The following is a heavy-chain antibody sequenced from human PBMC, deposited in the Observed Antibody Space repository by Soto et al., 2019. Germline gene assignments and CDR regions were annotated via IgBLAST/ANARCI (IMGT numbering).Heavy chain of an antibody. Sequence: GGSLRLPCAASEFTFSNYSVNWVRKTPGKGLEWVLSISSSSSYIYYADSVKGRFTISRDNAKNSLYLQMNSLRAEDTAVYYCARDSDLGYCISTSCYAQPYFDYWGQGTLVTVSS. CDR2: ISSSSSYI. CDR1: EFTFSNYS. CDR3: ARDSDLGYCISTSCYAQPYFDY. V-gene: IGHV3-21*01. D-gene: IGHD2-2*01. J-gene: IGHJ4*02.